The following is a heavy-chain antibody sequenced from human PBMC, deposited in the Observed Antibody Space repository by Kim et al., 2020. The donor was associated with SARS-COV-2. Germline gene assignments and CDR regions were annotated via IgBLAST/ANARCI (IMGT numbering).Heavy chain of an antibody. D-gene: IGHD6-13*01. CDR3: ARDIAAAGKMWGYYYYGMDV. Sequence: GGSLRLSCAASGFTFSSYSMNWVRQAPGKGLEWVSSISSSSSYIYYADSVKGRFTISRDNAKNSLYLQMNSLRAEDTAVYYCARDIAAAGKMWGYYYYGMDVWGQGTTVTVSS. CDR2: ISSSSSYI. J-gene: IGHJ6*02. V-gene: IGHV3-21*01. CDR1: GFTFSSYS.